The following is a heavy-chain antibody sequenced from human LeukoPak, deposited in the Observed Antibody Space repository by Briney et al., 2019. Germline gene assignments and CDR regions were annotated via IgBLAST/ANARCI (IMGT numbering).Heavy chain of an antibody. J-gene: IGHJ4*02. D-gene: IGHD1-26*01. Sequence: GGSLRLSCAASGFTVSAYAMAWVRQAPGKGLEWVTTIYDDNTYYADSVKGRFAISTDNSKNTLSLQMNSLRAEDTAVYYCAKENPVGGTNYFDYWGQGTLVTVPS. V-gene: IGHV3-23*01. CDR2: IYDDNT. CDR1: GFTVSAYA. CDR3: AKENPVGGTNYFDY.